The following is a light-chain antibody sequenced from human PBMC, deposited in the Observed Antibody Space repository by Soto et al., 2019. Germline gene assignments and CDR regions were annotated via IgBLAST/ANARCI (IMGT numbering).Light chain of an antibody. J-gene: IGKJ5*01. CDR2: GAS. CDR1: QSVSSNY. V-gene: IGKV3-20*01. Sequence: EIVLTQSPGTLSLSPGESATLSCRASQSVSSNYLAWYQQKPGQAPRLLIYGASSRATGIPDRFSGSGSGTEFTLTITRLEPEDFAVYYCQQYDNSITFGQGTRLEIE. CDR3: QQYDNSIT.